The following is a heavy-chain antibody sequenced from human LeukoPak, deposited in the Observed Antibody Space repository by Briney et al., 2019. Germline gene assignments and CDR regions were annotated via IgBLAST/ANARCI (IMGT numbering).Heavy chain of an antibody. CDR2: INPNTGGT. CDR3: ARDLCHGGSCFHFDS. CDR1: GYTLTAYY. D-gene: IGHD2-15*01. V-gene: IGHV1-2*02. J-gene: IGHJ4*02. Sequence: ASVKVSCKASGYTLTAYYMHWVRQAPGQGLEWMGWINPNTGGTNCAQKFQGRVTMTRDTSVNTAHMELNNLRSDDTAVYYCARDLCHGGSCFHFDSWGQGTLVTVSS.